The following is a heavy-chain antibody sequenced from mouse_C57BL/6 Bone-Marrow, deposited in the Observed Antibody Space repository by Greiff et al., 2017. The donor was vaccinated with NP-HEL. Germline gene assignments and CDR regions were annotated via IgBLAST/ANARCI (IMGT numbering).Heavy chain of an antibody. CDR2: IYPGNSDT. Sequence: VQLQQSGTVLARPGASVKMSCKTSGYTFTSYWMHWVKQRPGQGLEWIGAIYPGNSDTSYNQKFKGKAKLTAVTSASTAYMELSSLTNEDSAVYYCTRDPLTGTGVYFDYWGQGTTLTVSS. V-gene: IGHV1-5*01. CDR1: GYTFTSYW. CDR3: TRDPLTGTGVYFDY. J-gene: IGHJ2*01. D-gene: IGHD4-1*01.